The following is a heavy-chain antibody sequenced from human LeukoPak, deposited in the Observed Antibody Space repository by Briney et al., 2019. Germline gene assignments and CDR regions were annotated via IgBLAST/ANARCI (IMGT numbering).Heavy chain of an antibody. J-gene: IGHJ6*04. CDR1: GFTFSSYA. Sequence: PGGSLRLSCAASGFTFSSYAMSWVRQAPGKGLEWVSAISGSGGSTYYADSVKGRFTISRDNSKNTLYLQMSSLRAEDTAVYYCAKPLRISGATVRVQNYYYYGMDVWGKGTTVTVSS. CDR2: ISGSGGST. V-gene: IGHV3-23*01. CDR3: AKPLRISGATVRVQNYYYYGMDV. D-gene: IGHD4-17*01.